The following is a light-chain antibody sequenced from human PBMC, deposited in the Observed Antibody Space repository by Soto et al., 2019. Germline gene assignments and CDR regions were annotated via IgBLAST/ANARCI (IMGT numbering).Light chain of an antibody. CDR1: QSVSSY. CDR2: DTS. J-gene: IGKJ5*01. V-gene: IGKV3-11*01. Sequence: IVLTQSPGTLSLSPGERATLSCRASQSVSSYLLWYQQKPGQAPRLLIYDTSIRATGIPARFSGSGSGTDFTLTISSLEPEDFAVYYCQQRNSWPPTFTFGQGTRLEIK. CDR3: QQRNSWPPTFT.